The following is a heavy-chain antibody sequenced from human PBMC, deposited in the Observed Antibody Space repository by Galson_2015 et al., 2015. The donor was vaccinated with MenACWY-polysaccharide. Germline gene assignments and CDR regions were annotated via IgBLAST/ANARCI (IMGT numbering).Heavy chain of an antibody. J-gene: IGHJ4*02. CDR3: VGTSIVAPRGDY. Sequence: TLSLTCTVSGVSISNSHYYWSWIRQPAGKGLEWIGRTYTSGSTNYNPSLESRVTISVDTSKNQFSLRLSSVTAADTAVYFCVGTSIVAPRGDYWNQGTLVTVSS. V-gene: IGHV4-61*02. D-gene: IGHD7-27*01. CDR2: TYTSGST. CDR1: GVSISNSHYY.